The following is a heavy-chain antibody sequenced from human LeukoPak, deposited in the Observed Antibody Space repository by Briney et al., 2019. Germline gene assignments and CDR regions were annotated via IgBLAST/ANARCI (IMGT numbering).Heavy chain of an antibody. D-gene: IGHD1-26*01. J-gene: IGHJ4*02. V-gene: IGHV3-21*01. CDR1: GFTFSSYS. CDR3: ARARWELLYNFDY. CDR2: ISSSSSCM. Sequence: PGGSLRLSCAASGFTFSSYSMNWVRQAPGEGLEWVSSISSSSSCMYYADSVKGRFTISRDKTKNSLYLQMNSLRAEDTALYYCARARWELLYNFDYWGQGTLVTVSS.